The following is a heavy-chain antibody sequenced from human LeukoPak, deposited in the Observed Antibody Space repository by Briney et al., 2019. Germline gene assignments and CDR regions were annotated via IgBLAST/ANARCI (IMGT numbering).Heavy chain of an antibody. Sequence: SETLSLTCTVSGGSISSYYWSWIRQPAGKGLEWIGRIYTSGSTNYNPSLKSRVTMSVDTSKNQFSLKLSSVTAADTAVYYCASGRFYGDYVDYWGQGTLVTVSS. V-gene: IGHV4-4*07. J-gene: IGHJ4*02. CDR3: ASGRFYGDYVDY. CDR2: IYTSGST. D-gene: IGHD4-17*01. CDR1: GGSISSYY.